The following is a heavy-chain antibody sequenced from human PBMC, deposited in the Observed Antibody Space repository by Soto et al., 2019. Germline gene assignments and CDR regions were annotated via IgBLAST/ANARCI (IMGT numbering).Heavy chain of an antibody. V-gene: IGHV1-69*08. J-gene: IGHJ4*02. CDR1: GGTFSSYT. CDR2: IIPIHGIA. CDR3: ARDLQRYCSGGSCYTLDY. Sequence: QVQLVQSGAEVKKPGSSVKVSCKASGGTFSSYTISWVRQAPGQGLEWMGRIIPIHGIANYAQKFQGRVTITADKSTSTAYMELSSLRSEDTAVYYCARDLQRYCSGGSCYTLDYWGQGTLVTVSS. D-gene: IGHD2-15*01.